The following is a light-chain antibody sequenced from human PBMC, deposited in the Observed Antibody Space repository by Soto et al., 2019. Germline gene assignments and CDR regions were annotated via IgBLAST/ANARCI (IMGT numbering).Light chain of an antibody. CDR1: QSIRSW. CDR2: DAS. Sequence: DIQMTQSPSTLPASVGDRVTITCRASQSIRSWLAWYQQKPGKAPQLLIYDASNLESGVPSRFSGSGSGTEFTLTISSLQPDDFATYYCQQYDSFSKTFGRGTKVEAK. CDR3: QQYDSFSKT. J-gene: IGKJ1*01. V-gene: IGKV1-5*01.